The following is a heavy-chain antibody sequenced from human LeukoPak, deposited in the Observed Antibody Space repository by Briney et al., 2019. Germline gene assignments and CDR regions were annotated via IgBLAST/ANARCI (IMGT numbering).Heavy chain of an antibody. D-gene: IGHD4-17*01. J-gene: IGHJ6*04. Sequence: ASVKVSCKASGYTSTGYYMHWVRQAPGQGLEWMGWINPNSGGTNYAQKFQGWVTMTRDTSISTAYMELSRLRSDDTAVYYCARESYGDYSFRWGMDVWGKGTTVTVSS. V-gene: IGHV1-2*04. CDR3: ARESYGDYSFRWGMDV. CDR2: INPNSGGT. CDR1: GYTSTGYY.